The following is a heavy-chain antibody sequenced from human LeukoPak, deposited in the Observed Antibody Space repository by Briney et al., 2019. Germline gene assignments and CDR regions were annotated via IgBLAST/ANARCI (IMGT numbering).Heavy chain of an antibody. CDR2: IRYDGSNK. J-gene: IGHJ4*02. CDR3: AKDIRDGSGSYYKSDY. Sequence: GGSLRFSCAASGFTFSSYGMHWVRQAPGKGLEWVAFIRYDGSNKYYADSVKGRFTISRDNSKNTLYLQMNSLRAEDTAVYYCAKDIRDGSGSYYKSDYWGQGTLVTVSS. CDR1: GFTFSSYG. V-gene: IGHV3-30*02. D-gene: IGHD3-10*01.